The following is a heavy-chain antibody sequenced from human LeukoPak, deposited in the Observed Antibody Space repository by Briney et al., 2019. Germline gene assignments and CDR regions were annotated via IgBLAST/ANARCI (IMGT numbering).Heavy chain of an antibody. J-gene: IGHJ4*02. D-gene: IGHD3-10*01. Sequence: GGSLRLSCAASGFTFSSYTMHWVRQAPGKGLEWVAVISYDGSSKYYADSVKGRFTISRDNSKNTVYLQMNSLRAEDTAVYYCARLDPVGELMYWGQGTLVTVSS. CDR1: GFTFSSYT. CDR2: ISYDGSSK. CDR3: ARLDPVGELMY. V-gene: IGHV3-30-3*01.